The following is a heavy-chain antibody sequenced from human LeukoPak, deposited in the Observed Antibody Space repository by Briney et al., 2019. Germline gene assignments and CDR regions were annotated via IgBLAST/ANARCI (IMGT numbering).Heavy chain of an antibody. CDR3: ARLRDGYHQPLDY. D-gene: IGHD5-24*01. CDR2: ISSSSSTI. V-gene: IGHV3-48*01. CDR1: GFTFSSYS. J-gene: IGHJ4*02. Sequence: SGGSLRLSCAASGFTFSSYSMNWVRQAPGKGLEWVSYISSSSSTIYYADSVKGRFTISRDNAKNSLYLQMNSLRAEDTAVYYCARLRDGYHQPLDYWGQGTLVTVSS.